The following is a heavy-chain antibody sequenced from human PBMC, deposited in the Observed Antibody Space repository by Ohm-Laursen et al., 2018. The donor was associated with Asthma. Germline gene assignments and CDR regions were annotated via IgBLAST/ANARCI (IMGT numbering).Heavy chain of an antibody. J-gene: IGHJ3*02. D-gene: IGHD3-9*01. CDR3: AHRHRNQTIFLPYDAFDI. CDR1: GFSLSTSGMC. Sequence: TQTLTLTGTFSGFSLSTSGMCVSWIRQPPGKALEWLALIDWDDDKYYSTSLKTRLTISKDTSKNQVVLTMTNMDPVDTATYYCAHRHRNQTIFLPYDAFDIWGQGTMVTVSS. V-gene: IGHV2-70*12. CDR2: IDWDDDK.